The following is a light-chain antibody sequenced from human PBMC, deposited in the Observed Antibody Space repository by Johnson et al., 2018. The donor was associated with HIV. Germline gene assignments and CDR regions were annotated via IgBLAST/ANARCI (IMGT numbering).Light chain of an antibody. CDR3: GAGDRNLKAYG. J-gene: IGLJ1*01. Sequence: QSVLTQPPSVSAAPGQKVDISCSGSSSNIESDYVSWYQQLPGTAPKLLIYDNNKRPSGIPDRFFGSKSGTSATLDITGLQTGDEGDYYCGAGDRNLKAYGFGTGTKVTGL. CDR2: DNN. CDR1: SSNIESDY. V-gene: IGLV1-51*01.